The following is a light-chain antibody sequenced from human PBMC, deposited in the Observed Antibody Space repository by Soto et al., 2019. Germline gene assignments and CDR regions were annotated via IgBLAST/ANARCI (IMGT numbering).Light chain of an antibody. CDR1: SSDVGGYNY. CDR3: SSYTSSSTV. CDR2: EVS. Sequence: QSALTQPASVSGSPGQSITISCTGTSSDVGGYNYVSWYQQHPGKAPKLTIYEVSNRPSGVSNRFSGSKSGNTASLTISGLQAEDEADYYCSSYTSSSTVFGGGTKVTVL. J-gene: IGLJ3*02. V-gene: IGLV2-14*01.